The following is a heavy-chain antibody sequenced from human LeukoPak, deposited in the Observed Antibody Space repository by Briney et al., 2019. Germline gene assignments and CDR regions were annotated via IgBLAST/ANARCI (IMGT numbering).Heavy chain of an antibody. Sequence: GESLKISCKGSGYTFTSYWIGWVRQMPGKGLEWMGIIYPGDSDTTYSPSFQGQVTISADKSISTAYLQWSSLKVSDTAMYYCARQRGYYGSGSLDYWGQGTLVTVSS. CDR2: IYPGDSDT. V-gene: IGHV5-51*01. J-gene: IGHJ4*02. CDR3: ARQRGYYGSGSLDY. D-gene: IGHD3-10*01. CDR1: GYTFTSYW.